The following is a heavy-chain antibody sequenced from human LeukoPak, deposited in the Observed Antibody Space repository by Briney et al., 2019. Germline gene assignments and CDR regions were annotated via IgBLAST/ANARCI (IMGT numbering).Heavy chain of an antibody. CDR1: GGSVSSGSYY. V-gene: IGHV4-61*01. CDR3: ARDSGSIGSSSWYGSYYYYYGMDV. J-gene: IGHJ6*02. CDR2: TYYSAST. Sequence: SETLSLTCTVSGGSVSSGSYYWSWIRQPPGKGLEWIGYTYYSASTNYNPSLKSRVTISVDTSKNQFSLRLSSVTAADTAVYYCARDSGSIGSSSWYGSYYYYYGMDVWGQGTTVTVSS. D-gene: IGHD6-13*01.